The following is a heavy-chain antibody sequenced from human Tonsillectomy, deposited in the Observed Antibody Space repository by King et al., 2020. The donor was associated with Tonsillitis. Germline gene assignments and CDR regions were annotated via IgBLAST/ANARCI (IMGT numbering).Heavy chain of an antibody. CDR3: ARGQLLSTSWFDP. CDR1: GFIFSSYG. Sequence: VQLVESGGGVVQPGRSLRLSCAASGFIFSSYGMHWVRQAPGKGLEWVAVIWYDGSKKYYADSVKGRFTISRDDSKNTLYLQINSLRAEDTAVYYCARGQLLSTSWFDPWGQGTLAT. J-gene: IGHJ5*02. V-gene: IGHV3-33*08. CDR2: IWYDGSKK. D-gene: IGHD2-2*01.